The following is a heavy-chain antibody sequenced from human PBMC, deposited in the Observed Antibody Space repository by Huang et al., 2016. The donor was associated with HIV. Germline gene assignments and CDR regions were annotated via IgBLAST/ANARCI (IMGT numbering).Heavy chain of an antibody. CDR1: GFSILIYY. Sequence: QVQLVQSGAEVKKPGASVTISCKASGFSILIYYIHWVRQAPGQGLEWMGIVNPSGGGADYEQKFKGRVTRTRDTSTRTLYMELSSLRSEDTAVYYCAREGITPSGTEVSGFDFWGQGTPVSVS. CDR3: AREGITPSGTEVSGFDF. J-gene: IGHJ5*01. V-gene: IGHV1-46*03. D-gene: IGHD6-13*01. CDR2: VNPSGGGA.